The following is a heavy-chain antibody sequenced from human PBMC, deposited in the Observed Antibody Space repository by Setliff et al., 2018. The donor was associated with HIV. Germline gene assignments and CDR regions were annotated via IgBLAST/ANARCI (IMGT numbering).Heavy chain of an antibody. J-gene: IGHJ4*02. CDR1: GGSLSGFY. CDR3: ARGLKTSDSYEGRWYYFDS. Sequence: PSETLSLTCAVYGGSLSGFYWNWIRQSPGKGLEWIGEINHRGGVDYNPSFNSRLTMSVDTSKNQFSLKLTSVTAADTAVYYCARGLKTSDSYEGRWYYFDSWAQGTLVTVSS. CDR2: INHRGGV. D-gene: IGHD3-16*01. V-gene: IGHV4-34*01.